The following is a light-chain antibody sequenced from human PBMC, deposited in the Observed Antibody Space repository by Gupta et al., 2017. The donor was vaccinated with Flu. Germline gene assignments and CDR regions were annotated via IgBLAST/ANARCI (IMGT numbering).Light chain of an antibody. V-gene: IGKV1-27*01. CDR1: QNIYYY. J-gene: IGKJ4*01. CDR3: QKYDRVPLT. CDR2: ATS. Sequence: MTQSPSSLSASVGDRVTITCRASQNIYYYLAWFQHRPGKPPRLLIYATSTLQSGVPGRFSGSGSGTEFTLTITSLLPEDIGTYYCQKYDRVPLTFGGGTKVELK.